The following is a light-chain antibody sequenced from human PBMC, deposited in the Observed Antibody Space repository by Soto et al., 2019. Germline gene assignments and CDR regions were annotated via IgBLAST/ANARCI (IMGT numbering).Light chain of an antibody. Sequence: DIPMTQSPSTLSASVGDRITITYRASQSINTWLAWYQQIPGEAPKLLIYDGSTLERGVPSRFSGSGSGTEFTLTISRLQPEDFATFYCQQYKTYSRTFGQGTTVEVK. CDR2: DGS. J-gene: IGKJ1*01. CDR3: QQYKTYSRT. CDR1: QSINTW. V-gene: IGKV1-5*03.